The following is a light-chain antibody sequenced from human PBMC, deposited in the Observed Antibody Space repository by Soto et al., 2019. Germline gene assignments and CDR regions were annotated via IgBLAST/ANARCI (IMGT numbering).Light chain of an antibody. J-gene: IGKJ4*01. Sequence: AIQMTQSPSSLSASVGDRVTITCRASQGIRHYLGWYQQKPGKAPKLVIYAASSLQSGVPSRFSGSGSGTDFTLTISSLQPEDFATYYCLQDYNYPLTFGGGTKVEIK. V-gene: IGKV1-6*01. CDR2: AAS. CDR1: QGIRHY. CDR3: LQDYNYPLT.